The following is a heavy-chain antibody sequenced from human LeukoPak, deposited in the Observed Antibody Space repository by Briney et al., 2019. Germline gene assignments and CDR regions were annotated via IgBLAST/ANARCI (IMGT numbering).Heavy chain of an antibody. CDR2: IYPGDSDT. J-gene: IGHJ3*02. CDR1: GYSFTSYW. CDR3: ARKWLRLSAFDI. D-gene: IGHD5-12*01. Sequence: GESLQISCQGSGYSFTSYWIGWVRPMPGKGLEWMGIIYPGDSDTRYSPSFQGQVTIPADKSISTAYLQRSSLKASDTAMYYCARKWLRLSAFDIWGQGTMVTVSS. V-gene: IGHV5-51*01.